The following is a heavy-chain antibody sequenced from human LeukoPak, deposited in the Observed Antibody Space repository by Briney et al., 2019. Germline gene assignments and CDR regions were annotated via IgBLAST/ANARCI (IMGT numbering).Heavy chain of an antibody. Sequence: PSETLSLTCTVSGGSISSSSYYWGWIRQPPGKGLEWIGSIYYSGSTYYNPSLKSRVTISVDTSKNQFSLKLSSVTAADTAVYYCARHEDSGSYLHFQHWGQGTLVTVSS. CDR1: GGSISSSSYY. CDR2: IYYSGST. D-gene: IGHD1-26*01. V-gene: IGHV4-39*01. CDR3: ARHEDSGSYLHFQH. J-gene: IGHJ1*01.